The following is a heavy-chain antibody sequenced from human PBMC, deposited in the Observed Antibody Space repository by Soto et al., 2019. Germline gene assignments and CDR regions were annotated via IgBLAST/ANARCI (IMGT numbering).Heavy chain of an antibody. CDR2: ISYDGSKE. V-gene: IGHV3-30-3*01. D-gene: IGHD7-27*01. CDR3: ARDLSWGSNWYYYMDV. Sequence: PGGSLRLSCAASEFTISSHAMHWVRQTPGKGLEWVAVISYDGSKEYYADSVKGRITVSGDNARNSLYLQMNSLRAEDTAVYYCARDLSWGSNWYYYMDVWGKGTTVTVSS. CDR1: EFTISSHA. J-gene: IGHJ6*03.